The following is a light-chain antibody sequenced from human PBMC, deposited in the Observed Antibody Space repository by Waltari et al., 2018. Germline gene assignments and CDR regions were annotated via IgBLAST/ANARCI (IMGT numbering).Light chain of an antibody. V-gene: IGLV2-14*01. CDR1: SSDVGGYND. CDR2: EVS. Sequence: QSALTQPASVSASPGQSITLSCTGTSSDVGGYNDVSWFQQHPGRAPPLMIYEVSKRPSGVSNRFSGSKSGNAAALTISGLQAEDEADYYCSSYTSISTLVFGVGTKVTVL. CDR3: SSYTSISTLV. J-gene: IGLJ3*02.